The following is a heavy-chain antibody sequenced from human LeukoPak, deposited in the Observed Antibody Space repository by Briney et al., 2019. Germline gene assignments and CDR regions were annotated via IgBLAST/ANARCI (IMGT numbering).Heavy chain of an antibody. CDR3: ARGLAPEWGLLYGSAFDI. V-gene: IGHV1-18*01. Sequence: GASVKVSCKASGYTFTSYGISWVRQAPGQGLEWMGWISAYNGNTNYAQKLQGRVTMTTDTSTSTAYMELRSLRSDDTAVYYCARGLAPEWGLLYGSAFDIWGQGTMVTVSS. D-gene: IGHD1-26*01. CDR2: ISAYNGNT. CDR1: GYTFTSYG. J-gene: IGHJ3*02.